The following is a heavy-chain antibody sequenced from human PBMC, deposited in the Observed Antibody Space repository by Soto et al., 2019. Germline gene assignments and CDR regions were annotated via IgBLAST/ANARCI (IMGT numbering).Heavy chain of an antibody. V-gene: IGHV3-30*18. CDR3: AKDLGSSGYGPEGY. J-gene: IGHJ4*02. CDR1: GFTFSSYG. CDR2: ISYDGSNK. Sequence: GGSLRLSCAASGFTFSSYGMHWVRQAPGKGLEWVAVISYDGSNKYYADSVKGRFTISRDNSKNTLYLQMNSLRAEDTAVYYCAKDLGSSGYGPEGYWGQGXLVTVYS. D-gene: IGHD3-22*01.